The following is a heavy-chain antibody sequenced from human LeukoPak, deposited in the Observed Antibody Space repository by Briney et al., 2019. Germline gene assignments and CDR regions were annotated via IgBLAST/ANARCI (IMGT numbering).Heavy chain of an antibody. CDR1: GGSISSGGYY. CDR2: IYYSGST. J-gene: IGHJ5*02. CDR3: ARGQYNWNDGENWFDP. V-gene: IGHV4-31*03. Sequence: PSETLSLTCTVSGGSISSGGYYWSWIRRHPGKGLEWGGYIYYSGSTYYNPSLKSRVTISVDTSKNQFSLKLSSVTAADTAVYYCARGQYNWNDGENWFDPWGQGTLVTVSS. D-gene: IGHD1-1*01.